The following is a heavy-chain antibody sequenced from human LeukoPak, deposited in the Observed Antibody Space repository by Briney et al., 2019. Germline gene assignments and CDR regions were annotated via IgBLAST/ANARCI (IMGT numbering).Heavy chain of an antibody. CDR1: SGSISTSNYY. J-gene: IGHJ1*01. Sequence: SETLSLTCTVSSGSISTSNYYWGWVRQPPGKALEWIGNIFYSGSTYYSPSLKSRVTISLDTSRNQFSLKLNSVTAADTAFYYCARRRIPATITGSKLSSRFDTWGQGTLVTVSS. V-gene: IGHV4-39*07. CDR2: IFYSGST. CDR3: ARRRIPATITGSKLSSRFDT. D-gene: IGHD5-12*01.